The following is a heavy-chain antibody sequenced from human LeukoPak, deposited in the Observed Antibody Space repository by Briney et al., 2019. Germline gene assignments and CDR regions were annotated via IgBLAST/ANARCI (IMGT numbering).Heavy chain of an antibody. CDR3: ARGCIYDSSGYYFCYDY. D-gene: IGHD3-22*01. Sequence: SETLSLTCAVYGGSFSGYYWSWIRQPPGKWLEWIGEINHSGSTNYNPSLKSRVTISVDTSKNQFSLKLSSVTAADTAVYYCARGCIYDSSGYYFCYDYWGQGTLVTVSS. CDR2: INHSGST. CDR1: GGSFSGYY. V-gene: IGHV4-34*01. J-gene: IGHJ4*02.